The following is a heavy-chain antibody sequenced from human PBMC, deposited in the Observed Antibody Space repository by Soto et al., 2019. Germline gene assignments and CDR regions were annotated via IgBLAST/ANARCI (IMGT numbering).Heavy chain of an antibody. J-gene: IGHJ4*02. D-gene: IGHD6-13*01. CDR1: GYTFTSYD. Sequence: QVQLVQSGAEVKKPGASVKVSCKASGYTFTSYDINWVRQATGQGLEWMGWMNPNSGNTGYAQKFQGRVTMTRNTSISTADMEMSSLRSEDTAVYYCAREHSSSWRFDYWGQGTLVTVSS. CDR2: MNPNSGNT. V-gene: IGHV1-8*01. CDR3: AREHSSSWRFDY.